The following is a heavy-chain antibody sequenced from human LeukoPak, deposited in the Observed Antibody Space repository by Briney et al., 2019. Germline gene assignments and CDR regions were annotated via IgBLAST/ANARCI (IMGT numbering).Heavy chain of an antibody. CDR2: MSGSGYGT. Sequence: GGSLRLSCAASGFTFTTNGMHWVRQAPGKGLEWVSDMSGSGYGTYYADSVKGRFTISRDNSKNTLYLQMNSLRAEDTAVYYCARLGIITAAGSNDYWGQGTLVTVSS. J-gene: IGHJ4*02. CDR1: GFTFTTNG. V-gene: IGHV3-23*01. CDR3: ARLGIITAAGSNDY. D-gene: IGHD6-13*01.